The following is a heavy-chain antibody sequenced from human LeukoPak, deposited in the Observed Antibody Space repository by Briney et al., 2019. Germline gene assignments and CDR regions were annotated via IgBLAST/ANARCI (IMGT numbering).Heavy chain of an antibody. D-gene: IGHD6-6*01. J-gene: IGHJ4*02. CDR3: AKGSAAARPYYFDS. CDR1: GFTFSSYA. CDR2: ISGSGGST. V-gene: IGHV3-23*01. Sequence: GGSQRLSCAASGFTFSSYAMSWVRQAPGKGLEWVSAISGSGGSTYYADSVKGRFTISRDNSKTTLYLQMDCLRPEDAALYFCAKGSAAARPYYFDSWGQGTLVTVSS.